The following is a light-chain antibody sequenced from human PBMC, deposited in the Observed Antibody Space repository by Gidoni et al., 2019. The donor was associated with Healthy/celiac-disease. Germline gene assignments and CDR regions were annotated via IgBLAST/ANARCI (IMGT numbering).Light chain of an antibody. V-gene: IGKV3-11*01. CDR1: QSVSSY. J-gene: IGKJ5*01. Sequence: EIVLTQSPATLSLSPGERATLSCRASQSVSSYLAWYQQKHGQAPRLLIYDASNRATGIPARFSGSGSGTDFTLTISSLEPEDFAVYYCQQRSNWPITFGQXTRLEIK. CDR2: DAS. CDR3: QQRSNWPIT.